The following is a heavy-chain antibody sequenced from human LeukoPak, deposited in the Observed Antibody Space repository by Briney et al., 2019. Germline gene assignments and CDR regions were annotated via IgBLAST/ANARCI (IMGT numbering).Heavy chain of an antibody. CDR3: ARSRGKYFQR. J-gene: IGHJ1*01. CDR1: GFTFSSYW. D-gene: IGHD3-16*01. Sequence: GGSLRLSCAASGFTFSSYWMHWVRQAPGKGLQWISHITQGGSTIYYADSVKGRFTIFRDNAKSSLYLQMDSLRVEDTAIYYCARSRGKYFQRWGQGTLVTVSS. V-gene: IGHV3-48*04. CDR2: ITQGGSTI.